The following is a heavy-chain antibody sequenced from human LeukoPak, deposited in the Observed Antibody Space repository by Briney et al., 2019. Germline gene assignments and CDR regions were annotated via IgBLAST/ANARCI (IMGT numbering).Heavy chain of an antibody. V-gene: IGHV4-4*02. CDR1: GFTFSSYSM. CDR3: ARGKSRVAVTGGPDY. CDR2: VYRSGST. D-gene: IGHD6-19*01. Sequence: GSLRLSCAASGFTFSSYSMNWVRQPPGKGLEWIGEVYRSGSTNYNPSLKSRVTISVHKSKNQFSLRLSSVTAADTAVYYCARGKSRVAVTGGPDYWGQGTLVTVSS. J-gene: IGHJ4*02.